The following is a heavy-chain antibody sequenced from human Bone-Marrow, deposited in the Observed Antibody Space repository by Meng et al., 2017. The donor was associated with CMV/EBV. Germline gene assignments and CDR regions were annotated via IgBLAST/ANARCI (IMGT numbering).Heavy chain of an antibody. CDR2: IKSKTDGGTT. Sequence: GESLKISCAASGFTFSNAWMSWVRQAPGKGLEWVGRIKSKTDGGTTDYAAPVKGRFTISRDDSKNTLYLQMNSLKTEDTAVYYCTTDLWVNFAYWGQGHLVTGSS. D-gene: IGHD2-21*01. J-gene: IGHJ4*02. CDR1: GFTFSNAW. V-gene: IGHV3-15*01. CDR3: TTDLWVNFAY.